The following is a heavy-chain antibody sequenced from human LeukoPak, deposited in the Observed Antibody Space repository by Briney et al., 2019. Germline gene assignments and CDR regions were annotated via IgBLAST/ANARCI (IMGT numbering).Heavy chain of an antibody. CDR1: GGSFSGYY. J-gene: IGHJ4*02. CDR2: INHSGST. V-gene: IGHV4-34*01. Sequence: PSETLSLTCAVYGGSFSGYYWSWIRQPPGKGLEWIGEINHSGSTNYNPSLKSRVTISVDTSKNQFSLKLSSVTAADTAVYYCARDVSVAGLDYRGQGTLVTVSS. CDR3: ARDVSVAGLDY. D-gene: IGHD6-19*01.